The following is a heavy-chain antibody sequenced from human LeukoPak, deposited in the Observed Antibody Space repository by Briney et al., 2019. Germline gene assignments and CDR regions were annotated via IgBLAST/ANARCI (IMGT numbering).Heavy chain of an antibody. J-gene: IGHJ5*02. CDR2: ISAYNGNT. V-gene: IGHV1-18*04. CDR1: GYTFTSYG. D-gene: IGHD2-2*01. Sequence: ASVKVSCKASGYTFTSYGISWVRQAPGQGLEWTGWISAYNGNTNYAQKLQGSVTMTTDTSTSTAYMELRSLRSDDTAVYYCARCSGVVVPAPLGPWGQGTLVTVSS. CDR3: ARCSGVVVPAPLGP.